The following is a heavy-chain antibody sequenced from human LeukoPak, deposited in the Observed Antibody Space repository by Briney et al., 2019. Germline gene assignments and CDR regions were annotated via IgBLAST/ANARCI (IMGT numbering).Heavy chain of an antibody. Sequence: SGPALVKPPQTLTLTCTFSGFSLSTSGMCVSWIRQPPVKALEWLALIDWDDDKYYSTSLKTRLTISKVTSKNQVVLTMTNMDPVDTATYYCARTFYGGNSIYYFDYWGQGTLVTVSS. CDR2: IDWDDDK. D-gene: IGHD4-23*01. CDR3: ARTFYGGNSIYYFDY. J-gene: IGHJ4*02. V-gene: IGHV2-70*01. CDR1: GFSLSTSGMC.